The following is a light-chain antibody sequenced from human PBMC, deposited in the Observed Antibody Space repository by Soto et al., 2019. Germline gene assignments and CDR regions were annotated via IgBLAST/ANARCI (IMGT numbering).Light chain of an antibody. CDR3: QQYGSSPLT. V-gene: IGKV3D-20*01. CDR2: DVS. CDR1: QSVNNNF. J-gene: IGKJ4*01. Sequence: IVLTQSPVTLSLSPGERATLSCGASQSVNNNFLAWHQQRPGLAPRLLMYDVSRRATGIPDRFSGSGSGTDFTLTISRLEPEDFAVYYCQQYGSSPLTFGGGTKV.